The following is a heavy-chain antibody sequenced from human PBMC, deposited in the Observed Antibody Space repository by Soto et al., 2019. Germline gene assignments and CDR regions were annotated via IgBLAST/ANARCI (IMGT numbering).Heavy chain of an antibody. CDR2: MYPDDSDI. V-gene: IGHV5-51*01. D-gene: IGHD3-22*01. J-gene: IGHJ3*02. CDR3: ATAYVYDFENSNYYRDAFDI. CDR1: GYSFSFYW. Sequence: WGSLKISCKASGYSFSFYWIGWVRQMPGKGLEWMAIMYPDDSDIRYSPSFEAHVTISADKSTSTAFLQWSSLKASDTAMYYCATAYVYDFENSNYYRDAFDIWGQGKMVTVYS.